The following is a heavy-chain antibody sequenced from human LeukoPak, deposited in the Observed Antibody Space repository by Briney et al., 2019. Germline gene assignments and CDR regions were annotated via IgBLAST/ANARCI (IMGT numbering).Heavy chain of an antibody. J-gene: IGHJ5*02. CDR3: ARDRELERNWFDP. D-gene: IGHD1-1*01. Sequence: GGSLRLSCAASGFSVSSNYMSWVRQAPGKGLEWVSVIYSGGTGGSTYYADSVKGRFTISRDDSKNTPYLQMNSLRAEDTAVYYCARDRELERNWFDPWGQGTLVTVSS. V-gene: IGHV3-66*01. CDR2: IYSGGTGGST. CDR1: GFSVSSNY.